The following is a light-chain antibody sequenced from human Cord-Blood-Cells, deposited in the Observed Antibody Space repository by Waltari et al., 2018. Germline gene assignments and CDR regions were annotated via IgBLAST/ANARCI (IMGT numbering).Light chain of an antibody. CDR2: SNM. J-gene: IGLJ2*01. CDR3: AACDYSLSGPL. V-gene: IGLV1-47*02. CDR1: SSNIGSNS. Sequence: SVLTQPPSASGTTGQRVAISGAGSSSNIGSNSACWYQQLPGTAPKLLIHSNMPRAAVVPDRFSGSNYGTSASLCISGLRTGEEAWYDCAACDYSLSGPLVGGGTKLTLL.